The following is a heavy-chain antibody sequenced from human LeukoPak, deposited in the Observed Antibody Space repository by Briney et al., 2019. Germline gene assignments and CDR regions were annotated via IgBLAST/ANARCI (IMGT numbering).Heavy chain of an antibody. CDR1: GFTFRTYW. V-gene: IGHV3-74*01. Sequence: PGGSLRLSCAASGFTFRTYWMHWVRQVPGQGLVRVSGINSDGSSTNLADSVGGRFTISRDNAKNTLYLQMNSLRADDTAVYYCTTGPSRFAWGQGTLVTVSS. J-gene: IGHJ5*02. CDR2: INSDGSST. CDR3: TTGPSRFA. D-gene: IGHD3-9*01.